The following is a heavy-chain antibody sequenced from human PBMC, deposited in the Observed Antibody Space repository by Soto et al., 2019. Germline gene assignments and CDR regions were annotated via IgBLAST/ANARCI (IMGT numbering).Heavy chain of an antibody. D-gene: IGHD4-4*01. CDR1: GGSISSDNYY. V-gene: IGHV4-31*03. J-gene: IGHJ6*02. CDR2: IYYSGST. CDR3: ARDGSTIVTRYYYYGMDV. Sequence: QVQLQESGPGLVKPSQTLSLTCTVSGGSISSDNYYWSWIRQHPGKGLEYIGYIYYSGSTYYNPSLKNRVTISVDTSKNQFSLKLSSVTAADTAVYYCARDGSTIVTRYYYYGMDVWGQGTTVTVSS.